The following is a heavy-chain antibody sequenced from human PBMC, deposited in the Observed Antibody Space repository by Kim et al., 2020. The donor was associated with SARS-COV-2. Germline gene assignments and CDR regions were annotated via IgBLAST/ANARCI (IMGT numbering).Heavy chain of an antibody. Sequence: GGSLRLSCAASGFTFSDRYMDWVRQSPGRGLEWVGRSRNKRNGYSREYAASVKGRFTISRDESKDLLFLQMNSLKTEDTAVYYCVRIGSLYYYGMDAWGQGTTVTVSS. V-gene: IGHV3-72*01. J-gene: IGHJ6*02. D-gene: IGHD1-26*01. CDR2: SRNKRNGYSR. CDR3: VRIGSLYYYGMDA. CDR1: GFTFSDRY.